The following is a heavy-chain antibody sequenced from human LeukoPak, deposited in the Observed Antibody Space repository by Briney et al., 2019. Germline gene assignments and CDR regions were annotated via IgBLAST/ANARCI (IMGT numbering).Heavy chain of an antibody. J-gene: IGHJ3*02. CDR2: INPNSGGT. CDR3: ARDHYDILTGYSDAFDI. Sequence: ASVKVSCKASGYTFAGYYMHWVRQAPGQGLEWMGWINPNSGGTNYAQKFRGRFTMTRDTSISTAYMELSRLRSDDTAVYYCARDHYDILTGYSDAFDIWGQGTMVTVSS. CDR1: GYTFAGYY. V-gene: IGHV1-2*02. D-gene: IGHD3-9*01.